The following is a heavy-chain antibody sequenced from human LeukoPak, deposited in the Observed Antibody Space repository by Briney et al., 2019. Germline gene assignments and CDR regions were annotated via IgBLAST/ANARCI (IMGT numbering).Heavy chain of an antibody. V-gene: IGHV4-59*01. D-gene: IGHD3-3*01. J-gene: IGHJ4*02. CDR1: GGSISSYY. Sequence: SETLSLTCTVSGGSISSYYWSWIRQPPGKGLEWLGYIYYSGSTNYNPSLKSRVTISVDTSKNQFSLKLSSVTAADTAVYYCARTLHYDFWSGYYREANYFDYWGQGTLVTVSS. CDR2: IYYSGST. CDR3: ARTLHYDFWSGYYREANYFDY.